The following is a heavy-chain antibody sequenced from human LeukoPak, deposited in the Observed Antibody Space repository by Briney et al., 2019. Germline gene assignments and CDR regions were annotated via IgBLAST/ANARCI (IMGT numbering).Heavy chain of an antibody. CDR3: AKTREMATITGSSFDY. D-gene: IGHD5-24*01. CDR1: GFTFSSYA. CDR2: ISGSGGST. J-gene: IGHJ4*02. Sequence: GGSLRLSCAASGFTFSSYAMSWVRQAPGKGLEWVSAISGSGGSTYYADSVKGRFTISRDNSKNTLYLQMNSLRAEDTAVYYCAKTREMATITGSSFDYWGQGTLVTVSS. V-gene: IGHV3-23*01.